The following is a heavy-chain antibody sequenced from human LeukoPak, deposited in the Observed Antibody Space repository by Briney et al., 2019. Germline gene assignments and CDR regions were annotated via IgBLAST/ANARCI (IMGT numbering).Heavy chain of an antibody. Sequence: GGSLRLSCAASGFTFSSYSMNWVRQAPGKGLEWVSSISSSSSYIYYADSVKGRFTISRDNAKNSLYLQMNSLRAEDTAVYYCARVFLRARSGIDYWGQGTLVTVSA. CDR3: ARVFLRARSGIDY. D-gene: IGHD1-26*01. CDR2: ISSSSSYI. CDR1: GFTFSSYS. J-gene: IGHJ4*02. V-gene: IGHV3-21*01.